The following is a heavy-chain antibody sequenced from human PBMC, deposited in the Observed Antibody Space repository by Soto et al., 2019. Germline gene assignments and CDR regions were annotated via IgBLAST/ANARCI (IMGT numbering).Heavy chain of an antibody. V-gene: IGHV4-61*08. CDR2: IYYSGGT. J-gene: IGHJ5*02. CDR1: GAALSGGGYF. D-gene: IGHD6-19*01. Sequence: PSDTLYLTCTDFGAALSGGGYFYTWVRQPPGKGLEWLGYIYYSGGTNYNPSLKSRVTISLDKSKSQFSLRLISVTAADTAVYYCTREQSDDNYFDPWGQGTLVTVSS. CDR3: TREQSDDNYFDP.